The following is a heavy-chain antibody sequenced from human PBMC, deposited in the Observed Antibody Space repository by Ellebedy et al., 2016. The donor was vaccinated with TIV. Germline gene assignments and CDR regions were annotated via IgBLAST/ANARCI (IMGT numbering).Heavy chain of an antibody. J-gene: IGHJ6*02. CDR3: ARATAGLDV. V-gene: IGHV3-30*14. CDR2: ISYDGSNK. Sequence: PGGSLRLSCAASGFTFSSYSMHWVRQAPGKGLGWVAVISYDGSNKYYEDSVKGRFTIARENDKNALYLQMNSLKAEDTAMYYCARATAGLDVWGQGTTVSVSS. CDR1: GFTFSSYS.